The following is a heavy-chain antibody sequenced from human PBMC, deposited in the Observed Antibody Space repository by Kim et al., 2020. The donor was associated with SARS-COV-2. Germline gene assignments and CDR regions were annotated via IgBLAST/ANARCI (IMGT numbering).Heavy chain of an antibody. CDR3: ARGRAGYSSGWYWDY. V-gene: IGHV4-59*01. J-gene: IGHJ4*02. Sequence: SETLSLTCTVSGGSISSYYWSWIRQPPGKGLEWIGYIYYSGSTNYNPSLKSRVTISVDTSKNQFSLKLSSVTAADTAVYYCARGRAGYSSGWYWDYWGQGTLVTVSS. CDR1: GGSISSYY. D-gene: IGHD6-19*01. CDR2: IYYSGST.